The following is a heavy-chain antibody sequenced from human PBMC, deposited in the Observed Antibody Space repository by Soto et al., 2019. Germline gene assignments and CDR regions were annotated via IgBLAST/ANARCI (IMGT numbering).Heavy chain of an antibody. J-gene: IGHJ4*02. CDR1: GGSISSYY. V-gene: IGHV4-59*01. CDR3: ARGLHYDYVWGSYRYLDY. Sequence: QVQLQESGPGLVKPSETLSLTCTVSGGSISSYYWSWIRQPPGKGLEWIGYIYYSGSTNYNPSLKSRVTISVDTSKNQFSLKLSSVTAADTAVYYCARGLHYDYVWGSYRYLDYWGQGTLVTVSS. D-gene: IGHD3-16*02. CDR2: IYYSGST.